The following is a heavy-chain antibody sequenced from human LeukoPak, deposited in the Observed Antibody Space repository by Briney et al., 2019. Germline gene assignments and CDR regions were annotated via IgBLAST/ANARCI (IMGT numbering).Heavy chain of an antibody. CDR3: ARDSYDSSGYSGVDY. J-gene: IGHJ4*02. Sequence: SGTLSLTCTVSGGSISSTNWWSWVRQPPGKGLEWIGEIYHSGSTNYNPSLKSRVTISVDKSKNQFSLNLSSVTAADTAVYYCARDSYDSSGYSGVDYWGQGTLVTVSS. CDR1: GGSISSTNW. V-gene: IGHV4-4*02. D-gene: IGHD3-22*01. CDR2: IYHSGST.